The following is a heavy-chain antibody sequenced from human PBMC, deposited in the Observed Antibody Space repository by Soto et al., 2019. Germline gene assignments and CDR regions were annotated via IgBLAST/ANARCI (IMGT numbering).Heavy chain of an antibody. CDR3: ARRYGYYFDY. Sequence: QVQLQESGPGLVKPSETLSLTCTVSGGSISSYYWSWFRQPPGKGPEWIGYIYYSGSTNYNPSRKSRVTISVDTSKNQLSLKLSSVTAADTAVYYCARRYGYYFDYWGQGTLVTVSS. D-gene: IGHD4-17*01. J-gene: IGHJ4*02. CDR2: IYYSGST. V-gene: IGHV4-59*08. CDR1: GGSISSYY.